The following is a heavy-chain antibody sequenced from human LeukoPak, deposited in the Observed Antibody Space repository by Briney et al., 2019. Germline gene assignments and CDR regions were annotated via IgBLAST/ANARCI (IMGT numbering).Heavy chain of an antibody. CDR2: ISAYNGNT. D-gene: IGHD6-13*01. Sequence: SVKVSCKASGYTFTSYGISWVRQAPGQGLEWMGWISAYNGNTNYAQKLQGRVTMTTDTSTSTAYMELRSLRSDDTAVYYCARDLSSWYEGISDYWGQGTLVTVSS. J-gene: IGHJ4*02. CDR3: ARDLSSWYEGISDY. CDR1: GYTFTSYG. V-gene: IGHV1-18*01.